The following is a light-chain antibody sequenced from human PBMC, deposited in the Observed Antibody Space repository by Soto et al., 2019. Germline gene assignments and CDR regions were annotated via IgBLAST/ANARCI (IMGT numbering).Light chain of an antibody. CDR2: AAS. J-gene: IGKJ4*01. CDR3: QKYYRAPLP. V-gene: IGKV1-27*01. CDR1: LPISNY. Sequence: DIQMTQSPSSLSASVGDRVTITCRASLPISNYLAWYQQKPGKIPNLLIYAASTLQAGVPSRFSGSGSGTDFPPPMSRLQPEDVAAYYCQKYYRAPLPFGGRTKGEIK.